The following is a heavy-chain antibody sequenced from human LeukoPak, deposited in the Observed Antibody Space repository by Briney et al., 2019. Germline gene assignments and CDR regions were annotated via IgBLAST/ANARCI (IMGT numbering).Heavy chain of an antibody. CDR2: ISGSGGRT. J-gene: IGHJ4*02. Sequence: GGSLRLSCAASGFTFSSYAMSWVRQAPGKGLEWVSAISGSGGRTFYADSVKGRFTISRDNSKNTLYLQMNSLRAEDTAVYHCARDRGSCSGGSCYYFDYWGQGTLVTVSS. CDR1: GFTFSSYA. CDR3: ARDRGSCSGGSCYYFDY. D-gene: IGHD2-15*01. V-gene: IGHV3-23*01.